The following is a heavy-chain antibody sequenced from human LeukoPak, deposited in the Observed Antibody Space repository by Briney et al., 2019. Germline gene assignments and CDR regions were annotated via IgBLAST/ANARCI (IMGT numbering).Heavy chain of an antibody. CDR3: ARGGRYCSGTNCYFDS. CDR2: ISTYNGNT. D-gene: IGHD2-15*01. Sequence: ASVKVSCKASGYTFTSCGISWVRQAPGQGLEWMGWISTYNGNTNYAQKLQGRVTMTTDTSTSTAYMELSRLRSDDTAVYYCARGGRYCSGTNCYFDSWGQGTLVTVSS. J-gene: IGHJ4*02. V-gene: IGHV1-18*01. CDR1: GYTFTSCG.